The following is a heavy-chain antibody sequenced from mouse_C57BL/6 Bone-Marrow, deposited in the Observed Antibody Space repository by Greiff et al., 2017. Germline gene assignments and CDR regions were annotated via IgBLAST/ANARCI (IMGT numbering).Heavy chain of an antibody. CDR2: ISSGGSYT. CDR3: AREITTVLGDY. Sequence: EVNLVESGGDLVKPGGSLKLSCAASGFTFSSYGMSWVRQTPDKRLEWVATISSGGSYTYYPDNVKGRFTISRDNAKNNLYLQMSHLKSEDTAMYYCAREITTVLGDYWGQGTTLTVSS. V-gene: IGHV5-4*03. J-gene: IGHJ2*01. CDR1: GFTFSSYG. D-gene: IGHD1-1*01.